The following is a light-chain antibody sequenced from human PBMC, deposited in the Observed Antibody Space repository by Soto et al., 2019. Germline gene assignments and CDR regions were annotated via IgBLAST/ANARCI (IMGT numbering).Light chain of an antibody. J-gene: IGKJ1*01. CDR3: QQYGSSSWT. CDR1: QSVSSSY. Sequence: EIEMTQSPGTLSLSPEERATLSCRASQSVSSSYFAWYQQRFGQAPRLLIYGASSRATGIPDRFSGSGSGTDFTLTISRLEPEDFAVYYCQQYGSSSWTFGQGTKVEIK. CDR2: GAS. V-gene: IGKV3-20*01.